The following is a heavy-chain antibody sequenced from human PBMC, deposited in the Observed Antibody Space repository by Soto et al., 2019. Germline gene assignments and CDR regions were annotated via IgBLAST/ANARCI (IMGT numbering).Heavy chain of an antibody. D-gene: IGHD2-21*01. J-gene: IGHJ6*02. CDR3: ARGGKERFRGPGMDV. V-gene: IGHV1-69*01. CDR1: GGSFSTYA. CDR2: IITFFGAA. Sequence: QVHLVQSGAEVKKPGSSVRVSCKASGGSFSTYAFNWVRLAPGQGLEWLGGIITFFGAAMYAQKFRGRVTITADELTTTAYMELSGLRSDGTAVYYCARGGKERFRGPGMDVWGQGTAVTVS.